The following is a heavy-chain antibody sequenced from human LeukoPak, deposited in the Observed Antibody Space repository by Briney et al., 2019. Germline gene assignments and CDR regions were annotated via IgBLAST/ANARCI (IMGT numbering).Heavy chain of an antibody. Sequence: GGSLRLSCAASGFTFSSYWMSWVRQAPGKGLEWVANIKQDGSEKYYVDSVKGRFTISRDNAKNSLYLQMNSLRAEDTAVYYCARDWGIAYCGGDCYSRGAFDIWGQGTMVTVSS. CDR2: IKQDGSEK. CDR1: GFTFSSYW. V-gene: IGHV3-7*01. CDR3: ARDWGIAYCGGDCYSRGAFDI. J-gene: IGHJ3*02. D-gene: IGHD2-21*02.